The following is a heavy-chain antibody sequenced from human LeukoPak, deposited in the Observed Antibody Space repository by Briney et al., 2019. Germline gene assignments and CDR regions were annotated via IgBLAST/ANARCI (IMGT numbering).Heavy chain of an antibody. CDR3: ARRRRSGWYYFDY. J-gene: IGHJ4*02. V-gene: IGHV4-34*01. CDR2: IDHSGST. Sequence: SESLSLTCAVFGGSFSGYYWSWIRQPPGEGLEWIGEIDHSGSTNYNPSMKSRVTISVETSKSQLSLNLISVRAADTAVYYCARRRRSGWYYFDYWGQGTLVTVSS. D-gene: IGHD6-19*01. CDR1: GGSFSGYY.